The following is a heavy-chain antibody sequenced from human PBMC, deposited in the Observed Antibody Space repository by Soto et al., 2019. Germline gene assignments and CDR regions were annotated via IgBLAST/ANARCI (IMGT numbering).Heavy chain of an antibody. J-gene: IGHJ4*02. CDR1: GGSISSGGYY. CDR3: ARARQDIVVAYYFDY. Sequence: SETLSLTCTVSGGSISSGGYYWSWIRQHPGKGLEWIGYIYYSGSTYYNPSLKSRVTISVDTSKNQFSLKLSSVTAADTAVYYCARARQDIVVAYYFDYWGQGTLVTVSS. V-gene: IGHV4-31*03. D-gene: IGHD2-15*01. CDR2: IYYSGST.